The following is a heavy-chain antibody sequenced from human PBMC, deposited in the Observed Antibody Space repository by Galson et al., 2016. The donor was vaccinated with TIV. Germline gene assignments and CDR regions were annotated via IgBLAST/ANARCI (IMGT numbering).Heavy chain of an antibody. Sequence: SLRLSCAGSGFMFGNYGMTWVRQAPGMGLEWVSAISGGGGSTYYADSVKGRFTVSRDNSKNTVFLQMNSLRAEDTAVYYCTKVPSSGFSYYYGLDVWGQGTTVTVSS. CDR1: GFMFGNYG. D-gene: IGHD3-22*01. J-gene: IGHJ6*02. CDR2: ISGGGGST. V-gene: IGHV3-23*01. CDR3: TKVPSSGFSYYYGLDV.